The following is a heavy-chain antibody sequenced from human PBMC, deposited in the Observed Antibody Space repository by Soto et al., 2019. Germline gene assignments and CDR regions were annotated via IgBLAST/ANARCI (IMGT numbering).Heavy chain of an antibody. Sequence: PGGSLRLSCAASGFTFSSYAMSWVRQAPGKGLEGVSAISGSGGSTYYADSVKGRFTISRDNSKNTLYLQMNSLRAEDTAVYYCAKDRDDTYYDSSGYSLFDYWGQGALVTVSS. CDR3: AKDRDDTYYDSSGYSLFDY. CDR2: ISGSGGST. J-gene: IGHJ4*02. CDR1: GFTFSSYA. V-gene: IGHV3-23*01. D-gene: IGHD3-22*01.